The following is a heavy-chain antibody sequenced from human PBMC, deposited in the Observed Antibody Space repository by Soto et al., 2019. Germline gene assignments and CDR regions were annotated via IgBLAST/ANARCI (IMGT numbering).Heavy chain of an antibody. CDR3: ARAHRDNWGSPDYVDY. V-gene: IGHV4-31*03. J-gene: IGHJ4*02. Sequence: QVQLQESGPGLVKPSQTLSLTCTVSGGSISSGGYYWSWIRQHPGKGLEWIGYIYYNGDTYYNPSLERRVSISIDTSKNQFSLRLTSATAADTAVYYCARAHRDNWGSPDYVDYWGQGTLVTVSS. D-gene: IGHD7-27*01. CDR1: GGSISSGGYY. CDR2: IYYNGDT.